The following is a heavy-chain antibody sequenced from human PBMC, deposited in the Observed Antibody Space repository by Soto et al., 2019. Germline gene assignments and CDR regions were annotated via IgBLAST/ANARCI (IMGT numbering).Heavy chain of an antibody. J-gene: IGHJ5*02. D-gene: IGHD6-19*01. CDR1: GGSISTYS. Sequence: SETLSLTCTVSGGSISTYSWSWIRQPPGKGLEWIGYIYYSGSTNYNPSLKSRVTISVDTSKNQFSLKLSSVTAADTAVYYCTREGRISSGSNWFDPWGQGTLVTVSS. CDR2: IYYSGST. V-gene: IGHV4-59*01. CDR3: TREGRISSGSNWFDP.